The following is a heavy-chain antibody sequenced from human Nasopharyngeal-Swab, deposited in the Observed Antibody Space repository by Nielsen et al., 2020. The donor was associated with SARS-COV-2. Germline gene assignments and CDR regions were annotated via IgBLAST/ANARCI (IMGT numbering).Heavy chain of an antibody. CDR1: GGSISSYY. CDR3: AREGEPYGDYAWFDT. Sequence: SETLSLTCTVSGGSISSYYWSWIRQPPGKGLEWIGYIYYSGSTNYNPSLKSRVTISVDTSKNQFSLKLSSVTAADTAVYYCAREGEPYGDYAWFDTWGQGTLVTVSS. CDR2: IYYSGST. V-gene: IGHV4-59*01. J-gene: IGHJ5*02. D-gene: IGHD4-17*01.